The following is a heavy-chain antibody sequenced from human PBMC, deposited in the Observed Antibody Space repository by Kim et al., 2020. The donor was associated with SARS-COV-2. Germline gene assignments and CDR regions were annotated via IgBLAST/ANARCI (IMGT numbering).Heavy chain of an antibody. Sequence: SRVTISLDTSKTQFSLKLSSVTAADTAVYYCAREAVVVPAARGGSGTFDPWGQGTLVTVSS. J-gene: IGHJ5*02. V-gene: IGHV4-31*02. CDR3: AREAVVVPAARGGSGTFDP. D-gene: IGHD2-2*01.